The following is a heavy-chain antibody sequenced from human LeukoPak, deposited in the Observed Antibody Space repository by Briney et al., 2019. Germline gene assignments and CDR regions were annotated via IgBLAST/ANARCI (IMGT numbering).Heavy chain of an antibody. J-gene: IGHJ6*03. V-gene: IGHV3-64*01. CDR3: ARDHYDFWSGYYRRYYYYYMDV. CDR2: ISSNGGST. D-gene: IGHD3-3*01. CDR1: GFTFSSYA. Sequence: GGSLRLSCAASGFTFSSYAMHWVRQAPGKGLEYVSAISSNGGSTYYANSVKGRFTISRDNSKNTLYLQMGSLRAEDMAVYYCARDHYDFWSGYYRRYYYYYMDVWGKGTTVTVSS.